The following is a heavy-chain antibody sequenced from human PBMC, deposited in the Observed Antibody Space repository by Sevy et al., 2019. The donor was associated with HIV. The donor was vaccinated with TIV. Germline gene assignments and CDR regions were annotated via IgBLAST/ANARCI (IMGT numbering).Heavy chain of an antibody. Sequence: GGSLRLSCAASGFTFSDYYMSWIRQAPGKGPEWVSYINHSSRFINYVKSVKGRFTNSRDNAKNSLYLQMNSLRAEDTAVYYCARGKVLFDYWGQGTLVTVSS. CDR1: GFTFSDYY. CDR2: INHSSRFI. J-gene: IGHJ4*02. V-gene: IGHV3-11*06. CDR3: ARGKVLFDY.